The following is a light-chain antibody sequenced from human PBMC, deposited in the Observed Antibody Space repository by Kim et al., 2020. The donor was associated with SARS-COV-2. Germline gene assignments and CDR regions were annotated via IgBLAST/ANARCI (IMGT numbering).Light chain of an antibody. Sequence: EIVLTQSPGTLSLSPGVRATLSCRASQSVSDSNLAWYQQKSGRAPRLLIYGASTRATGIPDRFSGSGSGTDFTLTISTLEPEDFAMYYCQQYGYSPWTFGQGTKVDIK. CDR1: QSVSDSN. J-gene: IGKJ1*01. CDR2: GAS. CDR3: QQYGYSPWT. V-gene: IGKV3-20*01.